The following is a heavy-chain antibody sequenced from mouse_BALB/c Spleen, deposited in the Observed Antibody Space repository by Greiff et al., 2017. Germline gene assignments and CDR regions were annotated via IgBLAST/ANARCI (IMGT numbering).Heavy chain of an antibody. J-gene: IGHJ4*01. V-gene: IGHV5-4*02. CDR3: AREGDYAMDD. CDR2: ISDGGSYS. CDR1: GFIFSDYY. Sequence: DVMLVESGGGLVKPGGSLKLSCAASGFIFSDYYMYWVRQTPEKRLEWVATISDGGSYSYYPDSVKGRFTISRDNAKNNLYLQMSSLKSEDTAMYYCAREGDYAMDDWGQGTSVTVSS.